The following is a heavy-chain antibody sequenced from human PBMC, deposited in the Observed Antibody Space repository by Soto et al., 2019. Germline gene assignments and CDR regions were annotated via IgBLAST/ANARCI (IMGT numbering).Heavy chain of an antibody. CDR3: ASRLSMDFDY. CDR1: GFTFSSYE. J-gene: IGHJ4*02. D-gene: IGHD3-10*01. CDR2: ISSSGSTI. V-gene: IGHV3-48*03. Sequence: GGSLRLSCAASGFTFSSYEMNWVRQAPGKGLEWVSYISSSGSTIYYADSVKGRFTISRDNAKNSLYLQMNSLRAEDTAVYYCASRLSMDFDYWGQGTLVTVSS.